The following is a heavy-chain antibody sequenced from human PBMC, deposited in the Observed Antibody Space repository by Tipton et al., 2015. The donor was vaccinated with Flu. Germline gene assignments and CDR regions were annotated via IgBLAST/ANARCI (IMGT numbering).Heavy chain of an antibody. CDR2: IYYSGSAYYSGRT. D-gene: IGHD3-10*01. V-gene: IGHV4-39*07. CDR1: GVSMSRSNYY. J-gene: IGHJ4*02. Sequence: TLSLTCTVSGVSMSRSNYYWGWIRQPPGKGLEWIGAIYYSGSAYYSGRTYYNPSLKSRVTISVDTSKNQFSLKLSSVTAADTAVYYCASTYYYGSGSYYEFWGQGTLVTVSS. CDR3: ASTYYYGSGSYYEF.